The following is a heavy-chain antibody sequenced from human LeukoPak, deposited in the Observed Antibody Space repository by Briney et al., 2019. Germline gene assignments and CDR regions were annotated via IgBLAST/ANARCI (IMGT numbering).Heavy chain of an antibody. V-gene: IGHV6-1*01. CDR3: ARRLTQYDCFDP. CDR2: TCYRSTWYN. Sequence: SQTLSLTCAISGDSVSSNSVTWNWIGQSPSRGLEWLGRTCYRSTWYNDYAVSVRGRITVNPDTSKNQFSLHLNSVTPEDTAVYYCARRLTQYDCFDPWGQGILVTVSS. CDR1: GDSVSSNSVT. J-gene: IGHJ5*02. D-gene: IGHD2-2*01.